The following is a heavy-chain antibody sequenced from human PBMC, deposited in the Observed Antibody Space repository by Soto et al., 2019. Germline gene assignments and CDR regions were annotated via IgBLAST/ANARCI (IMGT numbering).Heavy chain of an antibody. V-gene: IGHV3-11*05. J-gene: IGHJ3*01. D-gene: IGHD3-16*01. CDR2: ISSSSSYT. CDR1: GFTFSDYY. CDR3: VRDDDAGPNAFDL. Sequence: GSLRLSCAASGFTFSDYYMSWIRQAPGKGLEWVSYISSSSSYTNYADSVKGRFTISRDNAKNSPYLQMNSLRAEDTAVYYCVRDDDAGPNAFDLWGQGTLVTVSS.